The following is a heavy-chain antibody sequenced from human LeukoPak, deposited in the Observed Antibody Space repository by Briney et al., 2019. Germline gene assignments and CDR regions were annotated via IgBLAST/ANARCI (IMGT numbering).Heavy chain of an antibody. D-gene: IGHD3-10*01. V-gene: IGHV4-34*01. CDR3: VSSAVSD. J-gene: IGHJ4*02. Sequence: SETLSLTCAVYGGSSSGYYWSWIRQPPGKGLEWIGEINQSESANYNPSLKSRATISVDTSKNQFSLKLSSVTAADTAVYYCVSSAVSDWGQGTLVTVSS. CDR1: GGSSSGYY. CDR2: INQSESA.